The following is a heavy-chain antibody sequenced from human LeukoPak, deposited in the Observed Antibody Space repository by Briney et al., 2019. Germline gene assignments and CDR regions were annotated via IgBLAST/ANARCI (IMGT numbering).Heavy chain of an antibody. J-gene: IGHJ4*02. Sequence: GGSLRLSCAASGFNFSGSAMHWVRQASGKGLEWVGRIRSKANSYATAYAAPVSGRFTISRDDSKNTAYLQMNSLITEDTAVYYCTSRPAVEMATVGDYWGQGTLVTVSS. D-gene: IGHD5-24*01. CDR2: IRSKANSYAT. V-gene: IGHV3-73*01. CDR1: GFNFSGSA. CDR3: TSRPAVEMATVGDY.